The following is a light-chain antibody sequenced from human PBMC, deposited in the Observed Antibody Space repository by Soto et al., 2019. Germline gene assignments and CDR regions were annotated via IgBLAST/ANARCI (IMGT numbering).Light chain of an antibody. J-gene: IGKJ4*01. CDR1: QDITNY. Sequence: DIQMTQSPSSLSASVGDRVTITCQASQDITNYLNWYQQKPGKAPKLLIYHASNLETGVPSRFSGSGSGTHFTFAISRLQPEDIATYYCQQDDNLPLTFGGGTKVEIK. CDR3: QQDDNLPLT. V-gene: IGKV1-33*01. CDR2: HAS.